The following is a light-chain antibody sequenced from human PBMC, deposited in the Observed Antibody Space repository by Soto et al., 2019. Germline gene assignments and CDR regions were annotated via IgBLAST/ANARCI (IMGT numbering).Light chain of an antibody. CDR1: QSINTW. CDR3: QQYHDFLWT. CDR2: AAS. Sequence: DIQMTQSPSTLSASVGDRVTITCRASQSINTWLAWYQQKPGKAPKLLIYAASTLEGGVPSRFSGSGPGTEFTLTISSLRPDDFATYYCQQYHDFLWTFGQGTKVDIK. J-gene: IGKJ1*01. V-gene: IGKV1-5*03.